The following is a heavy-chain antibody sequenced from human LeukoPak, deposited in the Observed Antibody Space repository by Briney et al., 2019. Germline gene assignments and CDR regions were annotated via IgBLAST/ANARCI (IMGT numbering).Heavy chain of an antibody. V-gene: IGHV4-39*07. CDR1: GGSISSSSYY. CDR3: AGPPPDTAIPFGY. J-gene: IGHJ4*02. D-gene: IGHD5-18*01. Sequence: SETLSLTCTVSGGSISSSSYYWGWIRQPPGKGLEWIGSIYYSGSTYYNPSLKSRVTISVDTSKNQFSLKLSSVTAADTAVYYCAGPPPDTAIPFGYWGQGTLVTVSS. CDR2: IYYSGST.